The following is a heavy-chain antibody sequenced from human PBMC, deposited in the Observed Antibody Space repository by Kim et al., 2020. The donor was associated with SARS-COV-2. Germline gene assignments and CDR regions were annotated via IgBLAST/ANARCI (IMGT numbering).Heavy chain of an antibody. D-gene: IGHD2-8*02. Sequence: SETLSLTCAVSGGSITTYYWNWIRQSPGKGLEWIGYIYYSGNTNYNRSLKSRVTMSLDTSKNQFSLTLPSVTAAATAMYYCARGRYGTGGRCYGGIGNF. CDR3: ARGRYGTGGRCYGGIGNF. CDR1: GGSITTYY. J-gene: IGHJ4*01. CDR2: IYYSGNT. V-gene: IGHV4-59*13.